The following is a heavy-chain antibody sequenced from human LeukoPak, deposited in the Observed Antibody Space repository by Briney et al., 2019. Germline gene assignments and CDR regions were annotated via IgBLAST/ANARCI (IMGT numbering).Heavy chain of an antibody. CDR3: ARGGGRKVIITPSRRSFCFDS. J-gene: IGHJ5*01. CDR2: INHSGST. CDR1: GGSISNYY. Sequence: SETLSLTCTVSGGSISNYYWSWIRQPPGKGLEWIGEINHSGSTNYKPSLKSRVTISLDTSKNQFSLKLSSVTAADTAVYFCARGGGRKVIITPSRRSFCFDSWGQGTLVTVSS. V-gene: IGHV4-34*01. D-gene: IGHD3-10*01.